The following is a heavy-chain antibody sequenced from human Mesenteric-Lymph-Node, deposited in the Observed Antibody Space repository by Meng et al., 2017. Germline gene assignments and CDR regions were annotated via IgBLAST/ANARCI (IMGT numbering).Heavy chain of an antibody. D-gene: IGHD3-22*01. CDR3: ARDSSSGWYHTY. CDR1: GFNFSVHY. V-gene: IGHV3-72*01. Sequence: EGQLVEPGGALVQPGGSLGLSCAASGFNFSVHYMDWVRQAPGKGLEWVGRIRNKANSYTTEYAASVKGRFAISRDSSKNTMYLQMNSLRAEDTAVYYCARDSSSGWYHTYWGQGTLVTVSS. CDR2: IRNKANSYTT. J-gene: IGHJ4*02.